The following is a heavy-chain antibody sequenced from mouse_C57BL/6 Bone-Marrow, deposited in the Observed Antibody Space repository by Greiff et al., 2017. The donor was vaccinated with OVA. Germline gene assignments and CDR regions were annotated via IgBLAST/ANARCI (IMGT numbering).Heavy chain of an antibody. Sequence: QVQLQQSVAELARPGASVKLSCKASGYTFTSYGISWVKQRTGQGLEWIGEIYPRSGNTYYNEKFKGKATLTADKSSSTAYMELRSLTSEDSAVYFCARSDGNFLGYWGQGTSVTVSS. D-gene: IGHD2-1*01. V-gene: IGHV1-81*01. CDR3: ARSDGNFLGY. CDR2: IYPRSGNT. CDR1: GYTFTSYG. J-gene: IGHJ4*01.